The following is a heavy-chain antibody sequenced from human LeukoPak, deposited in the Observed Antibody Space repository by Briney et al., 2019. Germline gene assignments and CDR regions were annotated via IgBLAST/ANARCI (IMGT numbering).Heavy chain of an antibody. D-gene: IGHD3-22*01. CDR1: GFTFINYS. CDR2: ISSSSSYI. J-gene: IGHJ4*02. Sequence: PGGSLRLSCATSGFTFINYSMNWVRQAPGKGLEWVSSISSSSSYIYYADSVKGRFTISRDNAKNSLYLQMNSLRAEDTAVYYCAGDARVVVISYWGQGTLSPSPQ. V-gene: IGHV3-21*01. CDR3: AGDARVVVISY.